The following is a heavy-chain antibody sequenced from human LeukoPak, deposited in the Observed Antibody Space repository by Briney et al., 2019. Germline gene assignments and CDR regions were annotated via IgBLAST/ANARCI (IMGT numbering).Heavy chain of an antibody. CDR3: AKWNTRGSWVDP. Sequence: SETLSLTCNVSGGSISTYFWSWIRQPPAKGLAWIGYMDYSRSAKYNPSLKSRVTISVDTSKNQFSLKLTSVTAGDTAVYYCAKWNTRGSWVDPWGQGTLVTVSS. CDR1: GGSISTYF. V-gene: IGHV4-59*01. J-gene: IGHJ5*02. D-gene: IGHD1-1*01. CDR2: MDYSRSA.